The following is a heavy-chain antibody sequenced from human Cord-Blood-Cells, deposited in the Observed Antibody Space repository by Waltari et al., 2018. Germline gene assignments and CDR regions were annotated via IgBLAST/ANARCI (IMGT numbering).Heavy chain of an antibody. D-gene: IGHD7-27*01. CDR1: GGSFSGYY. Sequence: QVQLQQWGAGRLKPSETLSLTCAVYGGSFSGYYWSWIRQPPGKGLEWIGEINHSGSTNYNPSLKSRVTISVDTSKNQFSLKLSSVTAADTAVYYCAREDQTGDTFDYWGQGTLVTVSS. CDR2: INHSGST. J-gene: IGHJ4*02. V-gene: IGHV4-34*01. CDR3: AREDQTGDTFDY.